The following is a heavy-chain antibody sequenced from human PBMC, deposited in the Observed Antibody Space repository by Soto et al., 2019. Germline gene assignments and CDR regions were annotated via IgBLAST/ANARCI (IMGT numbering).Heavy chain of an antibody. V-gene: IGHV3-23*01. D-gene: IGHD2-8*01. Sequence: PVGSLRLSCAASGFTVNSHAMSWVRQAPGKGLEWVASISGSGDGTYYGDSVKGRFTISRDSSSSTLYLQMNNLRGEDTAVYFCTKSRRGILMVYGFGGMDVWGQGTTVTSP. CDR2: ISGSGDGT. J-gene: IGHJ6*02. CDR3: TKSRRGILMVYGFGGMDV. CDR1: GFTVNSHA.